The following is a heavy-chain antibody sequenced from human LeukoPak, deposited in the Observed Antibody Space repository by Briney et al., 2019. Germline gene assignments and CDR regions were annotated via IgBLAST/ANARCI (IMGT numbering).Heavy chain of an antibody. D-gene: IGHD2-2*01. Sequence: ASVKVPCKASGYTFTGYYMHWVRQAPGQGLEWMGWINPNSCGTNYAQKFQGRVTMTRDTSISTAYMELSRLRSDDTAVYYCARDIVVVPAGWFDPWGQGTLVTVSS. CDR2: INPNSCGT. J-gene: IGHJ5*02. V-gene: IGHV1-2*02. CDR3: ARDIVVVPAGWFDP. CDR1: GYTFTGYY.